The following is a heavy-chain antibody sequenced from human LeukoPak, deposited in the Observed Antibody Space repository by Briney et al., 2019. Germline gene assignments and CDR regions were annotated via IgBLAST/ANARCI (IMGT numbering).Heavy chain of an antibody. Sequence: GGSLRLSCAASGFTFSNAWMSWVRQAPGKGLEWVGHIKSNPDGGTTDYAAPVKGRFTISRDDPKNLLYLQMSTLKTEDTAVYYCSTEGLAYCDGDCYSWGQGTLVTVSS. CDR3: STEGLAYCDGDCYS. J-gene: IGHJ5*02. CDR1: GFTFSNAW. D-gene: IGHD2-21*02. CDR2: IKSNPDGGTT. V-gene: IGHV3-15*01.